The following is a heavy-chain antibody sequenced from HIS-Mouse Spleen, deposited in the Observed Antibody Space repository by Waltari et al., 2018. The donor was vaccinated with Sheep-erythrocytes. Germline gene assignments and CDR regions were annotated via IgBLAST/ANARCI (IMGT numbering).Heavy chain of an antibody. CDR3: ARGHAAAGNFDY. CDR2: IIPILGIA. Sequence: QVQLVQSGAEVKKPGSSVKVSCKASGGTFRTYALSWVRQAPGKGLEWMGRIIPILGIANYEQKFQGRVTITADKSTSTAYMELSSLRSEDTAVYYCARGHAAAGNFDYWGQGTLVTVSS. V-gene: IGHV1-69*04. D-gene: IGHD6-13*01. CDR1: GGTFRTYA. J-gene: IGHJ4*02.